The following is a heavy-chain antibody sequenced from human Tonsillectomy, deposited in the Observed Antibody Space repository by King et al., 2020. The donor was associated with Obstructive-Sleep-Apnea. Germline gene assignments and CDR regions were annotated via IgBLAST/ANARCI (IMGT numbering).Heavy chain of an antibody. CDR3: ARDGAPRNGGMDV. CDR2: IWYDGSNK. Sequence: VQLVESGGGVVQPGRSLRLSCAASGFTFSSYGMHWVRQAPGKGLEWVAVIWYDGSNKYYADSVKGRFTITRDNYKNTLYLQMNSLRAEDTAVYYCARDGAPRNGGMDVWGQGTTVTVSS. CDR1: GFTFSSYG. D-gene: IGHD1-26*01. V-gene: IGHV3-33*01. J-gene: IGHJ6*02.